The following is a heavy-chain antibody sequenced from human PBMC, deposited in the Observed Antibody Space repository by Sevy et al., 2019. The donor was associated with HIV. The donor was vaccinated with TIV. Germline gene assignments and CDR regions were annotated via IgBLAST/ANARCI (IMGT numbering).Heavy chain of an antibody. J-gene: IGHJ4*02. V-gene: IGHV3-9*01. CDR1: GFTFDDYA. D-gene: IGHD6-19*01. CDR3: AKDGGPGGSSGSYYFDY. Sequence: GGSLRLSCAASGFTFDDYAMHWVRQAPGKGLEWVSGISWNSGGIGYADSMKGRFTISRDNAKNSLYLQMNSLRAEDTALYYCAKDGGPGGSSGSYYFDYWGQGTLVTVSS. CDR2: ISWNSGGI.